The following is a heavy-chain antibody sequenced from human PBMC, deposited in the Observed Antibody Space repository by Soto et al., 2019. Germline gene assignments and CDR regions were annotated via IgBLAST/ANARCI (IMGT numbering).Heavy chain of an antibody. CDR1: GGTFSSYT. CDR3: AREVYAIEMGAFDV. CDR2: IIPILGIA. Sequence: QVQLVQSGAEVKKPGSSVKVSCKASGGTFSSYTISWVRQAPGQGLEWMGRIIPILGIANYAQKFQGRVTITADKSTSTAYMELRSLRSEDTAVYYCAREVYAIEMGAFDVWGQGTMVTVSS. D-gene: IGHD2-8*01. J-gene: IGHJ3*01. V-gene: IGHV1-69*08.